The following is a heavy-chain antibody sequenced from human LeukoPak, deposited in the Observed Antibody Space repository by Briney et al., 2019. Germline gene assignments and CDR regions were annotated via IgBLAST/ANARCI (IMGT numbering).Heavy chain of an antibody. V-gene: IGHV3-23*01. D-gene: IGHD3-3*01. CDR1: GFAFSTYA. CDR2: IFGSGAGI. Sequence: GGSLRLSCTASGFAFSTYAMNWVRQAPGKGLEWVSVIFGSGAGINYADSVKGRFTISRDNSKNTLYLQMNTLRAEDTAIYYCAKDRIPDGFYSLDHWGQGALVTVSS. J-gene: IGHJ4*02. CDR3: AKDRIPDGFYSLDH.